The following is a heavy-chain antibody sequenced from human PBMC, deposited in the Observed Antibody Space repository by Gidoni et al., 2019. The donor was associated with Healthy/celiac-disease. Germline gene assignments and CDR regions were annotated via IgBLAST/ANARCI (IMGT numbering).Heavy chain of an antibody. CDR1: AFTLRNSW. CDR2: IKSKTDGGTT. J-gene: IGHJ4*02. V-gene: IGHV3-15*01. D-gene: IGHD6-19*01. CDR3: TTDEYWLGPYYFDY. Sequence: EVQLVESGGGLIKPGGSLRLSCAASAFTLRNSWMSWVRQAPGKGLGWVGRIKSKTDGGTTDDAAPVKGRFTISRDDSKNTLYLQMNSLKTEDTAVYYCTTDEYWLGPYYFDYWGQGTLVTVSS.